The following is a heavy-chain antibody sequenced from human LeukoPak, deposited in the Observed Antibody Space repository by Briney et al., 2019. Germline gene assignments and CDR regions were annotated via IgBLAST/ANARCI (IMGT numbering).Heavy chain of an antibody. CDR3: ARPYYYDSRIDP. J-gene: IGHJ5*02. CDR1: GGSISSGDYY. D-gene: IGHD3-22*01. Sequence: KPSETLSLTCTVSGGSISSGDYYWSWIRQPPGKGLEWIGYFYYSGSTYYNPSLESRVTISVDTSKNQFSLKLSSVTAADTAVYYCARPYYYDSRIDPWGQGTLVTVSS. V-gene: IGHV4-30-4*01. CDR2: FYYSGST.